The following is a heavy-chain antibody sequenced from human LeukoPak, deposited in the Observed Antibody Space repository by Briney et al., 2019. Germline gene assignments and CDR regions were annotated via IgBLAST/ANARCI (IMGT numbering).Heavy chain of an antibody. CDR3: ARQEFGHYDFWRGYLYFDY. Sequence: PSETLSLTCAVYGGSFSGYYWSWIRQPPGKGLEWIGEINHSGSTNYNPSLKSRVTISVETSKNQFSLKLSSVTAADTAVYYRARQEFGHYDFWRGYLYFDYWGQGTLVTVSS. CDR1: GGSFSGYY. CDR2: INHSGST. J-gene: IGHJ4*02. D-gene: IGHD3-3*01. V-gene: IGHV4-34*01.